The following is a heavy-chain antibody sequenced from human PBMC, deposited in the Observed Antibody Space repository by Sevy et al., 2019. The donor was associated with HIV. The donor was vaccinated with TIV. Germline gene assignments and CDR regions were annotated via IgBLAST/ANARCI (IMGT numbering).Heavy chain of an antibody. V-gene: IGHV3-23*01. Sequence: GGSLRLSCAASGFPFSTHAMSWVRQAPGKGLEWVSAISASGGSTYYADSVKGRFTISRENSKNMVYVQMNSLRAEDTVVYYCAKHGYTSGWRDAFDVWGQGTMVTVSS. CDR3: AKHGYTSGWRDAFDV. CDR1: GFPFSTHA. D-gene: IGHD6-19*01. CDR2: ISASGGST. J-gene: IGHJ3*01.